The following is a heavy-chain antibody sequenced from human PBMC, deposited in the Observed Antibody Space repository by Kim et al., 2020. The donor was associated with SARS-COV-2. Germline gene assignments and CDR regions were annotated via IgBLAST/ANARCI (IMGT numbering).Heavy chain of an antibody. D-gene: IGHD1-26*01. Sequence: GGSLRLSCAASGFTFSSYGMHWVRQAPGKGLEWVAVISYDGSNKYYADSVKGRFTISRDNSKNTLYLQMNSLRAEDTAVYYCAKDRYGGGYYSARDYMDVWGKGTTVTVSS. J-gene: IGHJ6*03. CDR2: ISYDGSNK. V-gene: IGHV3-30*18. CDR3: AKDRYGGGYYSARDYMDV. CDR1: GFTFSSYG.